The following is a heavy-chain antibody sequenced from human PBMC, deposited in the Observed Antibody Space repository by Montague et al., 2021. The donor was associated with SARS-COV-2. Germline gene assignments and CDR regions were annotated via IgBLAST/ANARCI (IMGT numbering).Heavy chain of an antibody. CDR2: LYSGGST. V-gene: IGHV3-66*02. D-gene: IGHD3-10*01. CDR1: GFTVSSNY. Sequence: SLRLSCAASGFTVSSNYMSWVRQAPGKGLEWVSVLYSGGSTYYADSVKGRFTTSRDNSKNTLYLQMNSLRAEDTAVYYCARDQRRYGSGSYYGPHYYYYGMDVWGQGTTVTVSS. J-gene: IGHJ6*02. CDR3: ARDQRRYGSGSYYGPHYYYYGMDV.